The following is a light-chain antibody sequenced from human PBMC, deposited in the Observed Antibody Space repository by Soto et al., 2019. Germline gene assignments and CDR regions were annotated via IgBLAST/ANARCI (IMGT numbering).Light chain of an antibody. CDR1: SSNIGAGYD. V-gene: IGLV1-40*01. CDR3: QSYDSSLRAL. J-gene: IGLJ3*02. CDR2: GNS. Sequence: QSVLTQPPSVSGAPGQRVTISCTGSSSNIGAGYDVQWYQQLPGTAPKLLIYGNSNRPSGVPDRFSGSKSGTSASLAITGLQAEDEADYYCQSYDSSLRALFGGGTKLTVL.